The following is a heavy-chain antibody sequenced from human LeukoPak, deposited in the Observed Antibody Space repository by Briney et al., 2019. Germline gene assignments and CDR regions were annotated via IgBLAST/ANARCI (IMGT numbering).Heavy chain of an antibody. CDR1: GYTFTSYG. D-gene: IGHD4-17*01. V-gene: IGHV1-18*01. CDR3: ARDQTWATVTPFDY. J-gene: IGHJ4*02. CDR2: ISAYNGNT. Sequence: ASVKVSCKASGYTFTSYGISWVRQAPGQGLEWMGWISAYNGNTNYAQKLQGRVTMTTDTSTSTAYMELRSLRSDDTAVYYCARDQTWATVTPFDYWGQGTLVTVSS.